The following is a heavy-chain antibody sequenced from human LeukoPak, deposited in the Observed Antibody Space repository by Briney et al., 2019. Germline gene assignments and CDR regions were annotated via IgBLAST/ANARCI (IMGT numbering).Heavy chain of an antibody. CDR3: ARFSSGSPYYFDS. V-gene: IGHV1-18*01. J-gene: IGHJ4*02. CDR1: GYTFTNYG. CDR2: ISVYNGNT. Sequence: ASVKVSCKASGYTFTNYGFSWVRQAPGQGLEWMGWISVYNGNTNYAQKFQGRVTMTTDTSTSTAYMELRSLRSDDTAVYYCARFSSGSPYYFDSWGQGTLVTVSS. D-gene: IGHD3-10*01.